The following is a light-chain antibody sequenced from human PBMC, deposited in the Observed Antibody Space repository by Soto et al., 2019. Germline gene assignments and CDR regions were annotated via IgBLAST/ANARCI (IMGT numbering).Light chain of an antibody. Sequence: QSALTQPASVSGSPGQSITISCTGTSSDVGAYNYVSWYQQHPGTAPTLMIYEVSNRPSGVSDRFSGSRSGNTASLTISGLQAEDEADYYCTSHAGNYNFPYVFGTGTKRTVL. J-gene: IGLJ1*01. CDR2: EVS. CDR3: TSHAGNYNFPYV. CDR1: SSDVGAYNY. V-gene: IGLV2-14*01.